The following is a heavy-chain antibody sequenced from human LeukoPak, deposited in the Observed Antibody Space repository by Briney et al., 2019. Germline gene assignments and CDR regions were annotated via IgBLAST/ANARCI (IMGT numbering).Heavy chain of an antibody. J-gene: IGHJ4*02. Sequence: GGSLRLSCAASGFTFSTYAMSWVRQAPGKGLEWVANIKNDGTVKNYVDSVKGRFTISRDNAKNSLYLQMNSLRAEDTGVYYCAKDSYSKGDYWGQGVLVTVSS. D-gene: IGHD5-18*01. V-gene: IGHV3-7*01. CDR2: IKNDGTVK. CDR1: GFTFSTYA. CDR3: AKDSYSKGDY.